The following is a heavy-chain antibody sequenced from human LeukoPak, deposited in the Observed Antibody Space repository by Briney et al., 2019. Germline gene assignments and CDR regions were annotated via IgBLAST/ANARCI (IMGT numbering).Heavy chain of an antibody. CDR3: ARSPSSGWFPEGFDY. CDR2: IYTSGST. J-gene: IGHJ4*02. D-gene: IGHD6-19*01. Sequence: PSETLSLTCTVSGGSISSYYWSWIRQPAGKGQEWIGRIYTSGSTNYNPSLKSRVTMSVDTSKNQFSLELSSVTAADTAVYYCARSPSSGWFPEGFDYWGQGTLVTVSS. CDR1: GGSISSYY. V-gene: IGHV4-4*07.